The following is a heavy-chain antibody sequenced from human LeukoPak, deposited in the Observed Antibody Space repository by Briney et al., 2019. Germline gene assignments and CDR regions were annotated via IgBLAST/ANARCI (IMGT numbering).Heavy chain of an antibody. J-gene: IGHJ5*02. Sequence: APVNASGNPARYSFSGFFIHWLRQAPGQGLECLGWSNPNRDKTNYAHKFKGRVTMTPDTSLKTSYMEMRNLRLDDTAVYFCARGSFLGTSSWFDP. CDR2: SNPNRDKT. V-gene: IGHV1-2*07. D-gene: IGHD2-8*01. CDR1: RYSFSGFF. CDR3: ARGSFLGTSSWFDP.